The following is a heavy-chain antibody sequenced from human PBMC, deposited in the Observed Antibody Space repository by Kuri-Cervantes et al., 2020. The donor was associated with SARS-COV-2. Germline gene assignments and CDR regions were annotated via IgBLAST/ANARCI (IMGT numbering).Heavy chain of an antibody. D-gene: IGHD2-2*01. V-gene: IGHV3-33*01. Sequence: GGSLRLSCAASGFTLSSYGMHWVRQAPGKGLEWVAVIWYDGSNKYYADSVKGRFTISRDNSKNTLYLQMNSLRAEDTAVYYCARSHKDIVVVPAARGYYYGMDVWGQGTTVTVSS. CDR3: ARSHKDIVVVPAARGYYYGMDV. CDR2: IWYDGSNK. CDR1: GFTLSSYG. J-gene: IGHJ6*02.